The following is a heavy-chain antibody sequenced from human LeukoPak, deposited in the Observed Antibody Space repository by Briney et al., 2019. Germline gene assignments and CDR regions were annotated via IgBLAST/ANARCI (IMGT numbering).Heavy chain of an antibody. D-gene: IGHD2-15*01. CDR3: AREWVVAASGYFDS. J-gene: IGHJ4*02. CDR1: GFTFDDYA. CDR2: ISWDGGST. Sequence: PGGSLRLSCAASGFTFDDYAMHWVRQAPGKGLERVSLISWDGGSTYYADSVKGRFTISRDNSKNSLYLQMNSLRAEDTALYYCAREWVVAASGYFDSWGQGTLVTVSS. V-gene: IGHV3-43D*04.